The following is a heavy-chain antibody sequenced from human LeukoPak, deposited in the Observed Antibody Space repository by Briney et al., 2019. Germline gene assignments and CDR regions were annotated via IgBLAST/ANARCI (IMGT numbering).Heavy chain of an antibody. CDR3: ARVSHFDWPYYYYYMDV. V-gene: IGHV3-7*01. J-gene: IGHJ6*03. CDR1: GFTFSSYW. CDR2: IKQDGSEK. Sequence: PGGSLRLSCAASGFTFSSYWMSWVRQGPGKGLDWVANIKQDGSEKYYVDSVKGRFTISRDNAKNSLYLQMNSLRAEDTAVYYCARVSHFDWPYYYYYMDVWGKGTTVTVSS. D-gene: IGHD3-9*01.